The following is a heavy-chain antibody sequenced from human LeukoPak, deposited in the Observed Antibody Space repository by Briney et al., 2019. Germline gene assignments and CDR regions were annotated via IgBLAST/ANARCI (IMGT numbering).Heavy chain of an antibody. CDR3: ARVHYDILTGSNFDY. CDR1: GFTFSNYW. Sequence: GGSLRLSCAASGFTFSNYWMHWVRQAPGKGLEWVSYIGSSSGYTNYADSVKGRFTISRDNAKNSLYLQMNSLRAEDTAVYYCARVHYDILTGSNFDYWGQGTLVTVSS. V-gene: IGHV3-11*05. CDR2: IGSSSGYT. J-gene: IGHJ4*02. D-gene: IGHD3-9*01.